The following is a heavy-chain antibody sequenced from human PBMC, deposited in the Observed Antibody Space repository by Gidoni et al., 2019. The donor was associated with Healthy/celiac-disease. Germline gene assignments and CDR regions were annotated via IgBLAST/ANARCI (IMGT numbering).Heavy chain of an antibody. CDR3: ARANSGATMAFDI. Sequence: QVQLVQSGAEVKKPGASVKVSCKDSGYTCTGYDMHWVRQAPGHGLEWMGWINPTSGGTNYAQKFQGWVTMTRNTSISTAYMELSRLRSDDTAVYYCARANSGATMAFDIWGQGTMVTVSS. D-gene: IGHD1-26*01. CDR2: INPTSGGT. V-gene: IGHV1-2*04. J-gene: IGHJ3*02. CDR1: GYTCTGYD.